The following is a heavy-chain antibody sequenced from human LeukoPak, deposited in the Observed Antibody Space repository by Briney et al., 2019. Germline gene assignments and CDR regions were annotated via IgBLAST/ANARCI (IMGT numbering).Heavy chain of an antibody. J-gene: IGHJ6*02. V-gene: IGHV3-7*04. Sequence: PGGSLRLSCVASGFTFSSYWMSWVRQAPGKGLEWVANIKQDGTQNYYVDSVKGRFTISRDNAKNSLYLQMNSLRANETAVYYCARLRPYSSTWYAYYGMDVWGQGTTVTVSS. CDR3: ARLRPYSSTWYAYYGMDV. CDR2: IKQDGTQN. CDR1: GFTFSSYW. D-gene: IGHD6-13*01.